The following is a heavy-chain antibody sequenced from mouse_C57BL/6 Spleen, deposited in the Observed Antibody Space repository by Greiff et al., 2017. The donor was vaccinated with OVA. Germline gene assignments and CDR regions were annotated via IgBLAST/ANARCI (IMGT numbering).Heavy chain of an antibody. Sequence: QVQLQQSGAELVKPGASVKLSCKASGYTFTEYTIHWVKQRSGQGLEWIGRFYPGSGSIKYNEKFKDKATLTADKSSSTVYMELSRFTSEDSAVYFCARHEEGVYDYGYFDYWGQGTTLTVSS. CDR1: GYTFTEYT. CDR3: ARHEEGVYDYGYFDY. CDR2: FYPGSGSI. D-gene: IGHD2-4*01. J-gene: IGHJ2*01. V-gene: IGHV1-62-2*01.